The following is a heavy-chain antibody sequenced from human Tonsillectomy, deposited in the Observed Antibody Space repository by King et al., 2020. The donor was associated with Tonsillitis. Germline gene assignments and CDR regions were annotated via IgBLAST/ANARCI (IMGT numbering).Heavy chain of an antibody. CDR2: ISWNRGTI. CDR1: GLSVDDYA. J-gene: IGHJ4*02. CDR3: TKDPDYYDSSTS. Sequence: VQLVEAGGALVQPGRSLRLSCAASGLSVDDYAMHWVRQAPGKGLEWVSGISWNRGTIGYADSVKGRFTISRDNAKNFLYLQMNSLRAEDTALYYCTKDPDYYDSSTSWGQGTLVTVSS. V-gene: IGHV3-9*01. D-gene: IGHD3-22*01.